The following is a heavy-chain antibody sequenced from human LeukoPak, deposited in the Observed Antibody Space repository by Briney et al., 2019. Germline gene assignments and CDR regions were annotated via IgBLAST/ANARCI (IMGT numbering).Heavy chain of an antibody. CDR1: GGSINSGSYY. V-gene: IGHV4-61*02. J-gene: IGHJ4*02. D-gene: IGHD5-18*01. CDR2: IYTSGST. CDR3: ARREYSYGYYY. Sequence: SETLSLTCTVSGGSINSGSYYWTWIRQPAGKGLEWIGRIYTSGSTNYNPSLRGRVTISADTSTNQFSLRLSSVTAADTAVYYCARREYSYGYYYWGQGTLVTVSS.